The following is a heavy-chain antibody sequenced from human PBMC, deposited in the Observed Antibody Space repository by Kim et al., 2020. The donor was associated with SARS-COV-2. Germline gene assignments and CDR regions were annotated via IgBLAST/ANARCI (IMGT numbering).Heavy chain of an antibody. J-gene: IGHJ6*02. D-gene: IGHD3-22*01. CDR1: GFTFSSYA. Sequence: GGSLRLSCSASGFTFSSYAMHWVHQAPGKGLEYVSAISSNGGSTYYADSVKGRFTISRDNSKNTLYLQMSSLRAEDTAVYYCVRALYYYDSSGQKYMDVWGQGPTVTVPS. CDR2: ISSNGGST. V-gene: IGHV3-64D*09. CDR3: VRALYYYDSSGQKYMDV.